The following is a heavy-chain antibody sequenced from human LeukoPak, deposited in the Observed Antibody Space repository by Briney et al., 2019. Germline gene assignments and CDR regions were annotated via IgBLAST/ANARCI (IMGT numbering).Heavy chain of an antibody. J-gene: IGHJ3*02. CDR3: AKDHDDYGGNSAFSLSEDAFDI. CDR2: ISSSSKWM. CDR1: EFTFSSYN. Sequence: TGGSLRLSCVASEFTFSSYNMNWVRLAPGKGLEWVASISSSSKWMYYTDSVKGRFTISRDNAKNSLYLQMNSLRAEDTAVYYCAKDHDDYGGNSAFSLSEDAFDIWGQGTMVTVSS. V-gene: IGHV3-21*01. D-gene: IGHD4-23*01.